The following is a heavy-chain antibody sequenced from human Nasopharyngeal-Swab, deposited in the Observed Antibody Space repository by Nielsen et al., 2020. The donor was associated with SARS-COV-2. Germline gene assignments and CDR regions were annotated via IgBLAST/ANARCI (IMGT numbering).Heavy chain of an antibody. CDR3: ARGCGGDCYSGFDY. D-gene: IGHD2-21*02. V-gene: IGHV3-48*02. J-gene: IGHJ4*02. Sequence: VRQMPGKGLEWVSAISGSGGSIYYADSVKGRFTISRDNAKNSLYLQMNSLRDEDTAVYFCARGCGGDCYSGFDYWGQGTLVTVSS. CDR2: ISGSGGSI.